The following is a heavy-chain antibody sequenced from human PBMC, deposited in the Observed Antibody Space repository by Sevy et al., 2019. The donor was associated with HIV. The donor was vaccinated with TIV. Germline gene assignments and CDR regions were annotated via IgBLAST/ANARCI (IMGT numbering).Heavy chain of an antibody. CDR2: ILYDGSNK. J-gene: IGHJ1*01. Sequence: GGSLRLSCAASGFTFSSYAMHWVRQAPGKGLEWVAVILYDGSNKYYADSVKGRFTISRDNSKNTLYLQMNSLRAEDTAVYYCARVDSSGYYYTEYFQHWGQGTLVTVSS. V-gene: IGHV3-30-3*01. CDR1: GFTFSSYA. D-gene: IGHD3-22*01. CDR3: ARVDSSGYYYTEYFQH.